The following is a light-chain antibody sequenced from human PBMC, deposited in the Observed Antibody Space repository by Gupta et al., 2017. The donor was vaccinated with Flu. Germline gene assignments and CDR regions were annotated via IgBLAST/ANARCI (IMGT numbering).Light chain of an antibody. CDR3: QQYNSFSPYN. CDR2: KAS. V-gene: IGKV1-5*03. J-gene: IGKJ2*01. CDR1: ESISTW. Sequence: DIQMTQSPSTLSASVGDRVTITCRASESISTWLAWYQQKPGKAPKLLIYKASSLESGVPSRFSGSGYGREFTLTISSRQPDDFASYYCQQYNSFSPYNFGQGTKMEIK.